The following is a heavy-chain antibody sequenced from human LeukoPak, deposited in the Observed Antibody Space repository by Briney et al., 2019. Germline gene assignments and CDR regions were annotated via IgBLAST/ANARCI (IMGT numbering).Heavy chain of an antibody. CDR1: GYTFTGYY. D-gene: IGHD1-26*01. J-gene: IGHJ3*02. CDR3: ARGRDSGSPYDAFDM. CDR2: INPNSGGT. Sequence: VASVKVSCKASGYTFTGYYMHWVRQAPGQGLEWMGWINPNSGGTNYAQKFQGRVTMTRDTSIRTAYMELSRLRSDDTAVYYCARGRDSGSPYDAFDMWGQGTMVTVSS. V-gene: IGHV1-2*02.